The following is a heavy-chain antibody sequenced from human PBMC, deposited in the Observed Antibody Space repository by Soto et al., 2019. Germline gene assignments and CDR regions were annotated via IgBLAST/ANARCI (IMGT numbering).Heavy chain of an antibody. CDR2: TYYRSKWYN. CDR3: ASSPLFDYGGNPPYYYYYGMDV. Sequence: KQSQTLSLTCAISGDSVSSNSAAWNWIRQSPSRGLEWLGRTYYRSKWYNDYAVSVKSRITINPDTSKNQFSLQLNSVTPEDTAVYYCASSPLFDYGGNPPYYYYYGMDVWGQGTTVTVSS. D-gene: IGHD4-17*01. J-gene: IGHJ6*02. V-gene: IGHV6-1*01. CDR1: GDSVSSNSAA.